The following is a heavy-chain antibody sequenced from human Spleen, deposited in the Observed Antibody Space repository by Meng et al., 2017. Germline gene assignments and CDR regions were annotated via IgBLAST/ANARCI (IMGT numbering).Heavy chain of an antibody. CDR2: ISAYNGNT. CDR3: AGGMTTVTMGWFDP. D-gene: IGHD4-17*01. J-gene: IGHJ5*02. V-gene: IGHV1-18*01. Sequence: VQLGAEVEKPGASVKGPCKASGYTFTSYGISWVRQAPGQGLEWMGWISAYNGNTNYAQKLQGRVTMTTDTSTSTAYMELRSLRSDDTAVYYCAGGMTTVTMGWFDPWGQGTLVTVSS. CDR1: GYTFTSYG.